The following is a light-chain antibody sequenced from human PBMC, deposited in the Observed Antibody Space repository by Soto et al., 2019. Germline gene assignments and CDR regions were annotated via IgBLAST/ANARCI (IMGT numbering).Light chain of an antibody. Sequence: QSALTQPASVSGSPGQSITISCTGGSSDIGSYNLVSWYRQHPGKAPKLIIYEGSKRPSGVSDRFSGSKPGNTASLTISGLQAEDEADYYCCSHVGRSTLMFGGGTKLTVL. CDR2: EGS. CDR3: CSHVGRSTLM. V-gene: IGLV2-23*01. J-gene: IGLJ3*02. CDR1: SSDIGSYNL.